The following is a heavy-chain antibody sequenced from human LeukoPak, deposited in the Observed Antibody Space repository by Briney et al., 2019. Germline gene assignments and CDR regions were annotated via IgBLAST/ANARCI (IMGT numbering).Heavy chain of an antibody. Sequence: GGSLRLSCAASGFTSSSYAMHWVRQAPGKGLEWGAVISYDGSNKYYADSVKGRFTISRDNSKNTLYLQMNSLRAEDTAVYYCAREMVVIAQFDYWGQGTLVTVSS. CDR1: GFTSSSYA. CDR3: AREMVVIAQFDY. J-gene: IGHJ4*02. CDR2: ISYDGSNK. D-gene: IGHD2-21*01. V-gene: IGHV3-30-3*01.